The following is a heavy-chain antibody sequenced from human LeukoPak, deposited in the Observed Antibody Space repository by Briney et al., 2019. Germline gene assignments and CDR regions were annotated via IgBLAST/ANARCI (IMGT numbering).Heavy chain of an antibody. CDR1: GGSISSYY. V-gene: IGHV4-59*12. CDR2: IYYSGST. D-gene: IGHD3-22*01. Sequence: SETLSLTCTVSGGSISSYYWSWIRQPPGKGLEWIGYIYYSGSTNYNPSLKSRVTISVDTSKNQFSLKLSSVTAADTAVYYCARDPPGSYYYDSSGYYYFDYWGQGTLVTVSS. J-gene: IGHJ4*02. CDR3: ARDPPGSYYYDSSGYYYFDY.